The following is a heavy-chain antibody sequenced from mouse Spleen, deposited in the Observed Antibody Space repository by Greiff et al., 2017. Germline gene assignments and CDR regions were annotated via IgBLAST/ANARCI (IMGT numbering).Heavy chain of an antibody. CDR3: TDYGSSWSAMDY. CDR2: IDPETGGT. J-gene: IGHJ4*01. V-gene: IGHV1-15*01. Sequence: VQLVESGAELVRPGASVTLSCKASGYTFTDYEMHWVKQTPVHGLEWIGAIDPETGGTAYNQKFKGKAILTADKSSSTAYMELRSLTSEDSAVYYCTDYGSSWSAMDYWGQGTSVTVSA. CDR1: GYTFTDYE. D-gene: IGHD1-1*01.